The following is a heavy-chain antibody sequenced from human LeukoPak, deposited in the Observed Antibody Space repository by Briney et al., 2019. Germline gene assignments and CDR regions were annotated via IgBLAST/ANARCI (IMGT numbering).Heavy chain of an antibody. D-gene: IGHD3-22*01. CDR3: AKDHSVVITTGFDY. Sequence: GGSLRLSCAASGCTFDDYAMHWVRQAPGKGLEWVSGISWNSGSIGYADSVKGRFTISRDNAKNSLYLQMNSLRAEDTALYYCAKDHSVVITTGFDYWGQGTLVTVSS. CDR2: ISWNSGSI. J-gene: IGHJ4*02. CDR1: GCTFDDYA. V-gene: IGHV3-9*01.